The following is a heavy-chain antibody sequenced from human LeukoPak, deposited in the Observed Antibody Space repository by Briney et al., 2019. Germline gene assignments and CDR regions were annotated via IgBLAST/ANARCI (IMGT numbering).Heavy chain of an antibody. CDR1: GGSISSYY. D-gene: IGHD4-23*01. V-gene: IGHV4-59*01. CDR2: IYYSGST. J-gene: IGHJ4*02. Sequence: PSETLSLTCTVSGGSISSYYWTWIRQPPGKGLEWIGYIYYSGSTNYNPSLKSRVTISVDTSKNQFSLKLSSVTAADTAVYYCARAGRRLRWLEYYFDYWGQGTLVTVSS. CDR3: ARAGRRLRWLEYYFDY.